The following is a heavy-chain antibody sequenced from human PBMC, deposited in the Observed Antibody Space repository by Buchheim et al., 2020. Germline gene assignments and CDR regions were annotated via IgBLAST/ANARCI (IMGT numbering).Heavy chain of an antibody. CDR3: ARGYYQLPYHYYYYGMDV. V-gene: IGHV4-34*01. J-gene: IGHJ6*02. D-gene: IGHD2-2*02. CDR1: GGSFSGYY. CDR2: INHSGST. Sequence: QVQLQQWGAGLLKPSETLSLTCAVYGGSFSGYYWSWIRQPPGKGLEWIGEINHSGSTNYNPSLKSRVTISVDTSKNQFSLKLSSVTAADTAVYYCARGYYQLPYHYYYYGMDVWGQGTT.